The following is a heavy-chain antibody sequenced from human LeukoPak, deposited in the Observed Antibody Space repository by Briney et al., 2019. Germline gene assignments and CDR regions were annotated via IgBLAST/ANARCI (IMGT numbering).Heavy chain of an antibody. J-gene: IGHJ6*02. CDR3: ARELVVPAAMPVGYYYYGMDV. D-gene: IGHD2-2*01. V-gene: IGHV3-9*01. Sequence: GRSLRLSCAASGFTFDDYAMHWVRQAPGKGLEWVSGISWNSGSIGYADSVKGRFTISRDNAKNSLYLQMNSLRAEDTALYYCARELVVPAAMPVGYYYYGMDVWGQGTTVTVSS. CDR1: GFTFDDYA. CDR2: ISWNSGSI.